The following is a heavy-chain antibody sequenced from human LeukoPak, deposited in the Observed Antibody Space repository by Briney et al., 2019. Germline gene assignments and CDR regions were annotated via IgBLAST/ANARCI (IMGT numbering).Heavy chain of an antibody. V-gene: IGHV4-4*07. Sequence: PSETLSLTCTVSGGSITSYYWTWIRQPAGKGREWIGRIYITGTTNYNPSLKSLVTMSLHTSKNHFSLKVTSVTAADTAVYYCARSRPYYYDTSESCGAFDIWGQGTMVTVSS. D-gene: IGHD3-22*01. CDR3: ARSRPYYYDTSESCGAFDI. CDR1: GGSITSYY. CDR2: IYITGTT. J-gene: IGHJ3*02.